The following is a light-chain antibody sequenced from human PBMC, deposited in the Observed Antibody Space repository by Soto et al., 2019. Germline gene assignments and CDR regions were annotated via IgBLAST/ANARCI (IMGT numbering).Light chain of an antibody. CDR2: AAS. CDR1: QGISSY. J-gene: IGKJ5*01. V-gene: IGKV1-9*01. CDR3: QQLNNYPIA. Sequence: DIQLTQSPSFLSASVGDRVTITCRASQGISSYLAWYQQKPGKAPKLLIYAASTLQSGVPSRFSGSGSGTEFTLTIISLQPEDFATYYCQQLNNYPIAFGQGTRLEI.